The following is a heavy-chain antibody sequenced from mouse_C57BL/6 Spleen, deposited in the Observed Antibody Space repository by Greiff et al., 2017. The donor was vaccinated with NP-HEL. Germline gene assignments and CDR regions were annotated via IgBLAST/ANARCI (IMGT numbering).Heavy chain of an antibody. CDR3: ARAGSSYGGYFDV. J-gene: IGHJ1*03. D-gene: IGHD1-1*01. CDR1: GYTFTSYW. CDR2: IDPSDSYT. V-gene: IGHV1-69*01. Sequence: VQLQQPGAELVMPGASVKLSCKASGYTFTSYWMHWVKQRPGQGLEWIGEIDPSDSYTNYNQPFKGKSTLTVDKSSSTAYMQLSSLTSEDSAVYYCARAGSSYGGYFDVWGTGTTVTVSS.